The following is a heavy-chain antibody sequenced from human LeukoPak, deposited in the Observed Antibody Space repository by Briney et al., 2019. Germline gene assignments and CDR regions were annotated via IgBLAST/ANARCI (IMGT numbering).Heavy chain of an antibody. D-gene: IGHD1-1*01. CDR3: ARTYNWNFDY. Sequence: NPSETLSLTCTVSGYSISSGYYWGWIRQPPGKGLEWIGSIYHSGSTYYNPSLNSRVTISVDTSKNQFSLKLSSVTAADTAVYYCARTYNWNFDYWGQGTLVTVSS. J-gene: IGHJ4*02. CDR1: GYSISSGYY. CDR2: IYHSGST. V-gene: IGHV4-38-2*02.